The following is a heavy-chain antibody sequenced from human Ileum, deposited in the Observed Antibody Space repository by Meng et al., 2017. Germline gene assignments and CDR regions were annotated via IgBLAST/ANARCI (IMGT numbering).Heavy chain of an antibody. D-gene: IGHD5-18*01. J-gene: IGHJ4*02. CDR3: ANPGYSYAFLTY. CDR2: ITGNSVTT. CDR1: GFIFNNYA. V-gene: IGHV3-23*01. Sequence: GESLKISCAASGFIFNNYAMAWVRQAPGKGLEWVSSITGNSVTTSYADSVKGRFTISRDNSKNAVYLQMDRLRAEDTALYYCANPGYSYAFLTYWGQGTLVTGAS.